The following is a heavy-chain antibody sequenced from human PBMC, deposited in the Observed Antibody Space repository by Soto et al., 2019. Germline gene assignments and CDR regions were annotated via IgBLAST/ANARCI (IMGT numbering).Heavy chain of an antibody. CDR1: GGPISSYY. D-gene: IGHD6-13*01. V-gene: IGHV4-59*01. CDR3: ARDHHNSGWYNVGNY. J-gene: IGHJ4*02. Sequence: SETLSLTCTVSGGPISSYYWSWIRQPPGKGLEWIGYIYDSGSTNYNPSVKGRFTISRDDSKNSMYLQMNNLRPEDTAVYYCARDHHNSGWYNVGNYWGRGTLVTVSS. CDR2: IYDSGST.